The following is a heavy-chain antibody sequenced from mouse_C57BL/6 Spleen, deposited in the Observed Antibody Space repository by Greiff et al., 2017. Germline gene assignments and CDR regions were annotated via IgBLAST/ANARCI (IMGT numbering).Heavy chain of an antibody. Sequence: QVQLQQSGAELARPGASVKLSCKASGYTFTSYGISWVKQRTGQGLEWIGEIYPRSGNTYYNEKFKGKATLTADKSSSTAYMELRSLTSEDSAVYFCARGGGYDPFAYWGQGTLVTVSA. V-gene: IGHV1-81*01. CDR2: IYPRSGNT. D-gene: IGHD2-2*01. J-gene: IGHJ3*01. CDR3: ARGGGYDPFAY. CDR1: GYTFTSYG.